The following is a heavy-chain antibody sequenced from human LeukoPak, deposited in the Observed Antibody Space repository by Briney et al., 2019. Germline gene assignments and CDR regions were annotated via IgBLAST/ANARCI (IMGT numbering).Heavy chain of an antibody. Sequence: GGSLRLSCAASGFTFSVYGIHWVRQAPGKGLEWVAVISYDGSNKYYADSVKGRFTISRDNSKNTVYLQMNSLRAEDTAVYYCARDESFGGWYNFDNWGQGTLVTVSS. J-gene: IGHJ4*02. CDR3: ARDESFGGWYNFDN. CDR2: ISYDGSNK. D-gene: IGHD6-19*01. CDR1: GFTFSVYG. V-gene: IGHV3-30*03.